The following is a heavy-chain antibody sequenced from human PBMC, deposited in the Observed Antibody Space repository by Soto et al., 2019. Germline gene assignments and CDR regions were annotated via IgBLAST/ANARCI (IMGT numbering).Heavy chain of an antibody. CDR1: GYTFSSYG. J-gene: IGHJ4*02. V-gene: IGHV1-18*01. CDR3: ARGGYDSGGYPFPY. Sequence: QVQLVQSGAEVKKPGASVKVSCKPSGYTFSSYGINWVRQAPGHGLEWMGWMNAYNGDTNYAQKYQGRVTMTTDTSTSTAYMELRSLRSDDTAVYYCARGGYDSGGYPFPYWGQGTLVTVSS. D-gene: IGHD3-22*01. CDR2: MNAYNGDT.